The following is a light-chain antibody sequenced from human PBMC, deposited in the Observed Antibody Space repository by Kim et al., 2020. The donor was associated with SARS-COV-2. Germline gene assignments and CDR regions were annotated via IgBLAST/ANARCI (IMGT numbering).Light chain of an antibody. Sequence: IRLTQSPSTLSASIGDRVSITCRASQSVDRWLAWYQQRPGKAPKLLIYDATDLKSGVPSRFGGRGSGTEFTLTITSLQPDDFGTYYCQQYSTYSYSLGQGTKLEI. J-gene: IGKJ2*03. CDR1: QSVDRW. V-gene: IGKV1-5*01. CDR3: QQYSTYSYS. CDR2: DAT.